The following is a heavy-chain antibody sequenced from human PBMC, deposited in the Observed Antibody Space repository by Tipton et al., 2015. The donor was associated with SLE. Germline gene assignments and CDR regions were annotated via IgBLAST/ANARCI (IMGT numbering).Heavy chain of an antibody. Sequence: SLRLSCTVSGGSISSYYWSWIRQPPGKGLEWIGYIYYSGSTNYNPSLKSRVTISVDTSKNQFSLKLSSVTAADTAVYYCARVGGIAAAGTHDYWGQGTLVTVSS. J-gene: IGHJ4*02. D-gene: IGHD6-13*01. CDR2: IYYSGST. CDR3: ARVGGIAAAGTHDY. CDR1: GGSISSYY. V-gene: IGHV4-59*01.